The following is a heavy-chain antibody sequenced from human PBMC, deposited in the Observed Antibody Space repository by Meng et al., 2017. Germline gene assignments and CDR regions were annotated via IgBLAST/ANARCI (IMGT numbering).Heavy chain of an antibody. CDR3: ARDLGY. CDR2: IYSGGST. Sequence: QVQLVGSGGGVVQTGRSLRLSCAASGFTFSSYGMHWVRQAPGKGLEWVSVIYSGGSTYYADSVKGRFTISRDNSKNTLYLQMNSLRAEDTAVYYCARDLGYWGQGTLVTVSS. V-gene: IGHV3-NL1*01. D-gene: IGHD3-16*01. J-gene: IGHJ4*02. CDR1: GFTFSSYG.